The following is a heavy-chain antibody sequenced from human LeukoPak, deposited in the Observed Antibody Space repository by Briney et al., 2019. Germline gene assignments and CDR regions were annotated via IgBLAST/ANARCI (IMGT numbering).Heavy chain of an antibody. CDR2: IIPIFCTA. CDR3: AREISPPYDPYYYYYGMDV. D-gene: IGHD5-12*01. CDR1: GGTFSSYA. J-gene: IGHJ6*04. Sequence: SVKVSCKASGGTFSSYAISWVRQAPGQGLEWMGGIIPIFCTANYAQKFQGRVTITADESTSTAYMELSSLRSEDTAVYYCAREISPPYDPYYYYYGMDVWGKGTTVTVSS. V-gene: IGHV1-69*13.